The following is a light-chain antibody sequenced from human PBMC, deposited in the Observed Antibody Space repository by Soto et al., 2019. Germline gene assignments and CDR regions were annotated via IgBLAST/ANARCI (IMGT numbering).Light chain of an antibody. CDR3: QQYGTRPWT. V-gene: IGKV3-20*01. CDR1: QSFSGSY. CDR2: GAS. Sequence: EIVLTQSPGTLSLSPGERATLSCRARQSFSGSYLAWYQQKPGQSPRLLIYGASSRATGIPDRFSGSGSGTDFTLTISRLEPEDFAVYYCQQYGTRPWTFGQGTKGEIK. J-gene: IGKJ1*01.